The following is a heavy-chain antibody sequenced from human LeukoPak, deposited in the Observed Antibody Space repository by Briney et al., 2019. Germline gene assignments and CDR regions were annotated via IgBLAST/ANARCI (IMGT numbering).Heavy chain of an antibody. Sequence: SGGSLRLSCAASGFTFSSYDMHWVRQATGKGLEWVSAIGSAGDTYYPGSVKGRFTISRENAKNSLYLQMNSLRADDTAVYYCAKGGPTGSNYFDFWGQGTLVTVSS. D-gene: IGHD1-26*01. J-gene: IGHJ4*02. CDR2: IGSAGDT. V-gene: IGHV3-13*01. CDR3: AKGGPTGSNYFDF. CDR1: GFTFSSYD.